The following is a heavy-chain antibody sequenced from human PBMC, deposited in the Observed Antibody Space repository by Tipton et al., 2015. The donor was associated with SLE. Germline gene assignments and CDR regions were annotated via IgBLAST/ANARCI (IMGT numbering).Heavy chain of an antibody. Sequence: TLSLTCAVYGGSISSSSSYYWAWIRQPPGKGVEWIGEINHRGSTNYNPSLKSRVTMSMDKSKNQFSPRLSSVTAADTAKYYCARDTGAIDYWGQGTLVTVSS. CDR3: ARDTGAIDY. CDR1: GGSISSSSSYY. CDR2: INHRGST. J-gene: IGHJ4*02. V-gene: IGHV4-39*07.